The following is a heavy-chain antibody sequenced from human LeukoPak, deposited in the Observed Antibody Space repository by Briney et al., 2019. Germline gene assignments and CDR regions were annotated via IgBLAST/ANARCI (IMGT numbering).Heavy chain of an antibody. V-gene: IGHV3-15*01. D-gene: IGHD3-22*01. J-gene: IGHJ4*02. CDR1: GFTFSNAW. CDR2: IKSKTDGGTT. Sequence: GGSLRLSCAASGFTFSNAWMSWVRQAPGKGLEWVGRIKSKTDGGTTDYAAPVKGRFTISRDDSKNTLYLQMNSLKTEDTAVYYCTTTYDSSGYYVDYWVQGTLVTVSS. CDR3: TTTYDSSGYYVDY.